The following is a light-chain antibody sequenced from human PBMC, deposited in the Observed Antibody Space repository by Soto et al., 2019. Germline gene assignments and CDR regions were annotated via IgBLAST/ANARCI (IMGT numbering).Light chain of an antibody. J-gene: IGLJ1*01. Sequence: QSVLTQPPSASGTPGQRVTISCSGSSSNIGINAVNWYQQLPGTAPKLVTYDNNQRPSGVPDRFSGSKSGISASLAISGLQSEDEADYSCAAWDDSLNGLVFGTGTKLTVL. V-gene: IGLV1-44*01. CDR1: SSNIGINA. CDR3: AAWDDSLNGLV. CDR2: DNN.